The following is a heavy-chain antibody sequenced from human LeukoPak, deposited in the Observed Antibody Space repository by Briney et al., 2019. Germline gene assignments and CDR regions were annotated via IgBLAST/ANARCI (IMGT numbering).Heavy chain of an antibody. Sequence: SVKVSSKASGGTFSSYAISWVRQAPGQGLEWMGGIIPIFGTANYAQKFQGRVTITADESTSTAYMELSSLRSEDTAVYYCAQGEVPDYFDYWGQGTLVTVSS. J-gene: IGHJ4*02. V-gene: IGHV1-69*01. CDR1: GGTFSSYA. CDR2: IIPIFGTA. CDR3: AQGEVPDYFDY. D-gene: IGHD3-16*01.